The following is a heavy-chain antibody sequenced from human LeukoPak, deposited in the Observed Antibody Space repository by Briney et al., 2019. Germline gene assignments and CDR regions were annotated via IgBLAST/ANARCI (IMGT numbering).Heavy chain of an antibody. J-gene: IGHJ3*02. V-gene: IGHV3-33*01. CDR3: AGSPQYYYDSSGIPLGFDI. CDR1: GFTFSSYD. Sequence: GGSLRLSCAASGFTFSSYDMHWVRQAPGKGLEWVAVIWYDGSNKYYADSVKGRFTNSRDNSKNTLNLQMNSLRAEDTAVYYCAGSPQYYYDSSGIPLGFDIWGQGTMVTVSS. CDR2: IWYDGSNK. D-gene: IGHD3-22*01.